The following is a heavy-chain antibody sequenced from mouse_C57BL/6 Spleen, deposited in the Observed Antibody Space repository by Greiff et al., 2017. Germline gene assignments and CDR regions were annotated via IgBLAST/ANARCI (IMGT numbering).Heavy chain of an antibody. CDR1: GYTFTSYW. Sequence: QVQLKQPGAELVMPGASVKLSCKASGYTFTSYWMHWVKQRPGQGLEWIGEIDPSDSYTNYNQKFKGKSTLTVDKSSSTAYMQLSSLTSEDSAVYYCARGGLRGYYAMDYWGQGTSVTVSS. CDR3: ARGGLRGYYAMDY. J-gene: IGHJ4*01. CDR2: IDPSDSYT. D-gene: IGHD2-4*01. V-gene: IGHV1-69*01.